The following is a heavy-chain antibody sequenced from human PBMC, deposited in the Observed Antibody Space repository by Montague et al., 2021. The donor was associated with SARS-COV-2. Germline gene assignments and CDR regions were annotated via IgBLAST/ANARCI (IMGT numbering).Heavy chain of an antibody. D-gene: IGHD3-9*01. CDR3: ARRTYDILTGYDYGMDV. J-gene: IGHJ6*02. CDR1: GFSLSTSGMC. V-gene: IGHV2-70*11. CDR2: IDWDDDK. Sequence: PALVKPTQTLTLTCTFSGFSLSTSGMCVSWIRQPPGKALEWLARIDWDDDKYYSTSLKTRLTISKDTSKNQVVLTMTNMDPVDTATYYCARRTYDILTGYDYGMDVGGQGTTVTGSS.